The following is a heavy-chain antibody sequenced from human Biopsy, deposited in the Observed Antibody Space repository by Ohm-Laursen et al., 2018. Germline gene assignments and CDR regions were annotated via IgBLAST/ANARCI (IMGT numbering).Heavy chain of an antibody. Sequence: ASVKVSCKVSGYAVTEFSMHWVRQAPGQGLEWLGRIVPILGTVNYAQRFQGRVALTADKSTGTAYMELNRLISDDTAVYYCATDADGYYTEFDFWGQGTLITVSS. V-gene: IGHV1-69*08. CDR2: IVPILGTV. CDR3: ATDADGYYTEFDF. J-gene: IGHJ4*02. CDR1: GYAVTEFS. D-gene: IGHD5-24*01.